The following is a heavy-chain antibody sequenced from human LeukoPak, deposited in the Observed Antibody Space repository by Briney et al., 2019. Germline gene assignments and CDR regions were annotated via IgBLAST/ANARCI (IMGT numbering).Heavy chain of an antibody. J-gene: IGHJ4*02. CDR3: ARVRRDGYNLFFDY. CDR2: ISSSGTTI. D-gene: IGHD5-24*01. Sequence: GGSLRLSCAASGFTFSSYEMNWVRQAPGKGLEWVSYISSSGTTIYYADSVKGRFTISRDNANNTLYLQMNSLRAEDTAVYFCARVRRDGYNLFFDYWGQGTLVTVSS. CDR1: GFTFSSYE. V-gene: IGHV3-48*03.